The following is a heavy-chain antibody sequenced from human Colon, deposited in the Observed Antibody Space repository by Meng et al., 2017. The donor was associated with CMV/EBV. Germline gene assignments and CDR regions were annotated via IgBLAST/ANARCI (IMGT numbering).Heavy chain of an antibody. CDR2: IYYNGST. J-gene: IGHJ4*02. V-gene: IGHV4-59*01. Sequence: SETLSLTCTVSGGSISTYYWSWIRQPPGKGLEWIGYIYYNGSTNYNASLKRRVTMSVDTSKNQFSLNLNSVTAADTAVYYCARSLVGDILTGYLYYFDYWGQGALVTVSS. D-gene: IGHD3-9*01. CDR3: ARSLVGDILTGYLYYFDY. CDR1: GGSISTYY.